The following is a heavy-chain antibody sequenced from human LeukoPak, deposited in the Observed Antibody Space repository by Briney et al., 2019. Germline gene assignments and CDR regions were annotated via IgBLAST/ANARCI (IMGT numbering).Heavy chain of an antibody. J-gene: IGHJ4*02. CDR1: GFTFGDYG. V-gene: IGHV3-20*04. Sequence: GGSLRLSCAASGFTFGDYGMSWVRQAPGKGLEWVSGINWNGGSTGYADSVKGRFTISRDNAKHSLYLQMNSLRAEDTALYYCARESQAFPFDYWGQGTLVTVSS. CDR2: INWNGGST. CDR3: ARESQAFPFDY.